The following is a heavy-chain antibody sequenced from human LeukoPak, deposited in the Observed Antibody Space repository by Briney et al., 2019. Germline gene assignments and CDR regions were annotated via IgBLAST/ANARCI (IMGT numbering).Heavy chain of an antibody. J-gene: IGHJ4*02. CDR1: GFVFRSYP. CDR3: ETAIQLRSF. D-gene: IGHD1-1*01. V-gene: IGHV3-30*04. CDR2: ISYDGNHI. Sequence: GRSLRLSCAASGFVFRSYPMQWVRQAPGKGLEWVTIISYDGNHIFYADSVKVRFTISRDNSKNTLYLQMNGLRPEDTAVYYCETAIQLRSFWDQGTLVTVSS.